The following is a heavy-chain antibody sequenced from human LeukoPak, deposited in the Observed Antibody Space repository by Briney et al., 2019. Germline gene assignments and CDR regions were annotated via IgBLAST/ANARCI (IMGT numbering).Heavy chain of an antibody. CDR3: VPLNWNPPGDFDR. D-gene: IGHD1-20*01. CDR2: IKEDGSDK. J-gene: IGHJ4*02. Sequence: GGSLRLSCAASGFAFSNYWMNWVRQAPGKGLEWVANIKEDGSDKYYVDSVKGRFTISKDNAKNSLYLQMNSLRLEDTAVYYCVPLNWNPPGDFDRWGQGTLVTVSS. V-gene: IGHV3-7*01. CDR1: GFAFSNYW.